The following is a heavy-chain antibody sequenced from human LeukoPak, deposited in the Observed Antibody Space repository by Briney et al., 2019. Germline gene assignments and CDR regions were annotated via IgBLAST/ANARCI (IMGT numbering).Heavy chain of an antibody. CDR2: ISGSGGST. CDR1: GFTFSSYA. V-gene: IGHV3-23*01. CDR3: AKDRGYYDFWSGYYLGSYFDY. Sequence: PGGSLRLSCAASGFTFSSYAMSWVRQAPGKGLEWVSAISGSGGSTYYADSVKGRFTISRDNSKNTLYLQMNSLRAEDTAVYYCAKDRGYYDFWSGYYLGSYFDYWGQGTLVTVSS. J-gene: IGHJ4*02. D-gene: IGHD3-3*01.